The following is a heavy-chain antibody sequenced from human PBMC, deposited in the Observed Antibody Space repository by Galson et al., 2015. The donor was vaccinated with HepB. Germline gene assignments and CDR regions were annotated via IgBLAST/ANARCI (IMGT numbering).Heavy chain of an antibody. Sequence: SVKVSCKASGYTFTGYYMHWVRQAPGQGLEWMGRINPNSGGTNYAQKFQGRVTMTRDTSISTAYMELSRLRSDDTAVYYCARAPRTGSWFDFDYWGQGTLVTVSS. CDR3: ARAPRTGSWFDFDY. CDR1: GYTFTGYY. V-gene: IGHV1-2*06. CDR2: INPNSGGT. D-gene: IGHD6-13*01. J-gene: IGHJ4*02.